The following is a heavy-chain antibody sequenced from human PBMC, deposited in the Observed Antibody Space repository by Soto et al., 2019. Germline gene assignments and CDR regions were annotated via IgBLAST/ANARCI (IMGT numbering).Heavy chain of an antibody. D-gene: IGHD5-18*01. J-gene: IGHJ4*02. CDR1: CDSIISSSYY. Sequence: SETLSLPCPVSCDSIISSSYYWGWIRQPPGKGLEWIGNIYYSGNTYYNPSLKSRVTISVDTSRNQFSLKLRSVTAADTAVFYCARQDYGYVKPIDSWGQGILVTVSS. V-gene: IGHV4-39*01. CDR3: ARQDYGYVKPIDS. CDR2: IYYSGNT.